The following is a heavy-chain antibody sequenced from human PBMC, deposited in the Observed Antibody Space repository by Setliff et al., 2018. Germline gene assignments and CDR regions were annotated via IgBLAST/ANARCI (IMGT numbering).Heavy chain of an antibody. Sequence: GSLRLSCTASGFTFSNAWMSWVRQATGKGLEWVGRIKRITDSGTIDYAAPVKGRFTVSRDDSISTQYLQMNSLKTEDTAVYYCTTSPISSGWHSNFDYNMDVWGQGTTVTVSS. D-gene: IGHD6-19*01. J-gene: IGHJ6*02. CDR1: GFTFSNAW. CDR3: TTSPISSGWHSNFDYNMDV. CDR2: IKRITDSGTI. V-gene: IGHV3-15*01.